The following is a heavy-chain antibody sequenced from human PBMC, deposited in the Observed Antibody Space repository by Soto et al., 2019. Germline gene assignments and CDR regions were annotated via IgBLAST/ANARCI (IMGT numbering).Heavy chain of an antibody. CDR3: ARGRYGSGSAVDY. J-gene: IGHJ4*02. V-gene: IGHV3-74*01. CDR1: GFTFSNFW. Sequence: EVQVVESGGGLVQPGGSLRLSCAASGFTFSNFWMHWVRQAPGKGLVWVSRSNSDGSSTTYADSVKGRFTISRDNAKNTLYLQMNRLRAEDTAVYYCARGRYGSGSAVDYWGQGTLVTVSS. CDR2: SNSDGSST. D-gene: IGHD3-10*01.